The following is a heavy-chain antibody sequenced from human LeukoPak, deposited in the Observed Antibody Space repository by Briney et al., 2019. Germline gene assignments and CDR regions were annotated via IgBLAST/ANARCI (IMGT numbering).Heavy chain of an antibody. J-gene: IGHJ4*02. D-gene: IGHD3-16*02. CDR3: ARLTETNYVWGSYRHFDY. Sequence: SETLSLTCAVYGGSFSGYYWSWIRQPPGKGLEWIGQINHSGSTKYNPSLKSRVTISVDTSKNQFSLKLTSVTAADTAVYYCARLTETNYVWGSYRHFDYWGQGTLVTVSS. V-gene: IGHV4-34*01. CDR2: INHSGST. CDR1: GGSFSGYY.